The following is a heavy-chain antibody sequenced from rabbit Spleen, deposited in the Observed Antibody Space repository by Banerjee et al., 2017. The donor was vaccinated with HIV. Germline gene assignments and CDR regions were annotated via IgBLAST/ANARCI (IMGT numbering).Heavy chain of an antibody. Sequence: QSLEESGGGLVKPGASLTLTCKASGFSFNSGYDMCWVRQAPGKGLEWVACAYAGSSGSTYSATWAKGRFTISKTSSTTVTLQMTSLTAADTATYFCARDAGIGCNFKLWGQGTLVTVS. CDR1: GFSFNSGYD. D-gene: IGHD4-2*01. CDR2: AYAGSSGST. V-gene: IGHV1S40*01. J-gene: IGHJ4*01. CDR3: ARDAGIGCNFKL.